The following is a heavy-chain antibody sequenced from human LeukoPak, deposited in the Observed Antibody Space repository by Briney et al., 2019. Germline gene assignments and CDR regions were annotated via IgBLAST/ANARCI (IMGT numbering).Heavy chain of an antibody. J-gene: IGHJ4*01. Sequence: ASVKVSCKASGYTFTTYYMHWVRQAPGQGLEWMGIVNPSGDNTTHAQKFQGRVTMTKDTSTSAVHMELSSLRSEDTAVYYCARGSSYINPPDYWGQGNPGHRLL. V-gene: IGHV1-46*01. D-gene: IGHD4-11*01. CDR2: VNPSGDNT. CDR1: GYTFTTYY. CDR3: ARGSSYINPPDY.